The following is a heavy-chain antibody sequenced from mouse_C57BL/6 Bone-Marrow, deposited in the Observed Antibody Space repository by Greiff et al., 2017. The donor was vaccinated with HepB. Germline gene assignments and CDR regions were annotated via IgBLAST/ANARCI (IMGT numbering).Heavy chain of an antibody. CDR3: ARHGYDPYYYAKDY. Sequence: SGESLILPCESNEYEFPSHDLSWVRKTPEKRLELVAAIISDGGSTYYPDTMERRFIIFRDNTKKTLYLKMSSLRSEDTALYYCARHGYDPYYYAKDYWGRGTSVTVSS. CDR1: EYEFPSHD. V-gene: IGHV5-2*01. CDR2: IISDGGST. J-gene: IGHJ4*01. D-gene: IGHD2-2*01.